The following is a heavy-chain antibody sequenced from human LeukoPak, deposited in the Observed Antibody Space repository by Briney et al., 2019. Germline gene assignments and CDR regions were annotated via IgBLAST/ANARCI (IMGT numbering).Heavy chain of an antibody. J-gene: IGHJ3*02. V-gene: IGHV3-53*01. CDR2: IYNDGST. Sequence: VGSLRLSCAASGFTFSSYEMNWVRQAPGKGLEWVSLIYNDGSTYYPDSVKGRCTISRDNFKNVLYLQMNSLKVEDTAFYYCARGLFLSGYLDAFDIWGHGTVVTVSS. CDR1: GFTFSSYE. D-gene: IGHD3-22*01. CDR3: ARGLFLSGYLDAFDI.